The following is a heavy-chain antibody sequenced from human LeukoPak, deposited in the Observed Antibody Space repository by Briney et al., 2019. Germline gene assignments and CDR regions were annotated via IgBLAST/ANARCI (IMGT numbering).Heavy chain of an antibody. D-gene: IGHD5-12*01. Sequence: GESLKISCKGSGYSFSNYWIGWVRQMPGKGLEWMGIIYAGDSDTRYSPSFQGQVTISADNSISTAYLQLSSLNASDTAMYYCARYSGYDGGLYWGQGTLVTVSS. V-gene: IGHV5-51*01. CDR3: ARYSGYDGGLY. J-gene: IGHJ4*02. CDR1: GYSFSNYW. CDR2: IYAGDSDT.